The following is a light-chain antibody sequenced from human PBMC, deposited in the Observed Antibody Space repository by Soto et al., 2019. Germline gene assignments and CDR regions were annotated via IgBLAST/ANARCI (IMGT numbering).Light chain of an antibody. V-gene: IGLV2-11*01. CDR2: DVS. CDR3: CSYVGSYTPYL. CDR1: SSDVGGYNY. Sequence: QSVLTQPASVSGSPGQSITISCTGTSSDVGGYNYVSWYQQHPGKAPKLMIYDVSKRPSGVPDRFSGSKSGNTASLTISGLQAEDEAVYYYCSYVGSYTPYLFGTGTKVTVL. J-gene: IGLJ1*01.